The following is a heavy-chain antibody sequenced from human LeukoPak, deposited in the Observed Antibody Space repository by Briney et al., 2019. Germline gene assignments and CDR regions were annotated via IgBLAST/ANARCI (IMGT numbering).Heavy chain of an antibody. D-gene: IGHD2-15*01. Sequence: ASVKVSCKASGYTFTSYDINWVRQATGQGLEWMGWMNPNSGNTGYEQKFQGRVTMTRNTSISPAYMELSSLRSEDTAVYYCAREGYCSGGSCYPSRTIPNWFDPWGQGTLVTVSS. CDR2: MNPNSGNT. CDR1: GYTFTSYD. V-gene: IGHV1-8*01. CDR3: AREGYCSGGSCYPSRTIPNWFDP. J-gene: IGHJ5*02.